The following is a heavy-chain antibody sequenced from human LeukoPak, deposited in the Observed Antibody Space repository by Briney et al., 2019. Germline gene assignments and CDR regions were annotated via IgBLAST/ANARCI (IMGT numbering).Heavy chain of an antibody. J-gene: IGHJ3*02. CDR3: ARRLVGAEVYAFDI. CDR1: GGSISSYY. CDR2: IYYSGST. V-gene: IGHV4-59*01. D-gene: IGHD1-26*01. Sequence: PSETLSLTCTVSGGSISSYYWSWIRQPPGKGLEWIGYIYYSGSTNYNPSLKSRVTISVDTSKNQFSLKLSSVTAADTAVYYCARRLVGAEVYAFDIWGQGTMVTVSS.